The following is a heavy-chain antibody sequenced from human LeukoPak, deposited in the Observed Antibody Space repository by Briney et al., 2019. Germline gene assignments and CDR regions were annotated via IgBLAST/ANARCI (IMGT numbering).Heavy chain of an antibody. V-gene: IGHV4-30-4*08. J-gene: IGHJ3*02. CDR1: GGSISSGDYY. D-gene: IGHD3-22*01. CDR3: ARVGYFHDSSGQAHDAFDI. CDR2: IYYSGST. Sequence: SETLSLTCTVSGGSISSGDYYWSWIRQPPGKGLEWIGYIYYSGSTYYNPSLKSRVTISVDTSKNQFSLKLSSVTAADTAVYYCARVGYFHDSSGQAHDAFDIWGQGTKVTVSS.